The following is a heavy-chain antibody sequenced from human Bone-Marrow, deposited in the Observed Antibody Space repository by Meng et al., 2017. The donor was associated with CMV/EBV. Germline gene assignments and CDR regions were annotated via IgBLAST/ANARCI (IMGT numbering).Heavy chain of an antibody. D-gene: IGHD1-26*01. J-gene: IGHJ4*02. CDR2: ISSSSSTI. Sequence: GGSLRLSCAASGFTFSSYSMNWVRQAPGKGLEWVSYISSSSSTIYYADSVKGRFTISRDNAKNSVYLQMNSLRAEDTAVYYCARGLRIVGATDIDYWGQGTLVTVSS. CDR1: GFTFSSYS. CDR3: ARGLRIVGATDIDY. V-gene: IGHV3-48*04.